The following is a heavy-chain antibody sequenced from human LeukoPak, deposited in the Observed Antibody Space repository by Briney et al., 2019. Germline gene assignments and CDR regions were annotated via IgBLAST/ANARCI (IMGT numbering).Heavy chain of an antibody. D-gene: IGHD3-10*02. V-gene: IGHV3-11*04. CDR3: AELGITMIGGV. Sequence: GGSLRLSCGASGFTFSDYYMSWIRQAPRKGLEWASYTSSSGSTIYYADSVKGRFTISRDNAKNSLYLQMNSLRAEDTAVYYCAELGITMIGGVWGKGTTVTISS. CDR2: TSSSGSTI. CDR1: GFTFSDYY. J-gene: IGHJ6*04.